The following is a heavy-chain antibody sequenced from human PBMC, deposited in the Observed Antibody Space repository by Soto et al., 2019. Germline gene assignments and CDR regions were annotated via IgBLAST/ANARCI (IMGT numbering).Heavy chain of an antibody. D-gene: IGHD5-18*01. CDR1: GGIFRSNA. J-gene: IGHJ4*02. CDR3: ARDAADTPMVY. V-gene: IGHV1-69*01. Sequence: QVQLVRSGAEVRRPGSSVMVSCKSSGGIFRSNAINWVRHAPGQGLEWMGAIIPQFPTPYFAQKFQGRVTITADESTSTAYMALNSLRSDDTAVYFCARDAADTPMVYWGQGTLLTVSS. CDR2: IIPQFPTP.